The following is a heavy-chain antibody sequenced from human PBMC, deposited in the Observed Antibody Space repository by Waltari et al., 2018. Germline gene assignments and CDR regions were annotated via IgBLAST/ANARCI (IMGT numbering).Heavy chain of an antibody. CDR3: ARGYRYCSGGSCSPFDY. V-gene: IGHV3-7*04. CDR2: IKQDGSEK. Sequence: EVQLVESGGGLVQPGGSLRLSCAASGFTFSSYWMSWVRQAPGKGLEWVANIKQDGSEKYYVDSVKGRLTISRDNAKNSLYLQMNSLRAEDTAVYYCARGYRYCSGGSCSPFDYWGQGTLVTVSS. J-gene: IGHJ4*02. D-gene: IGHD2-15*01. CDR1: GFTFSSYW.